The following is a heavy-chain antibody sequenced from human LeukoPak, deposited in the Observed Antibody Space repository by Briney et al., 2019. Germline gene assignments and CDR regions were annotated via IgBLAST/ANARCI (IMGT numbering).Heavy chain of an antibody. CDR1: GFTFSTYW. J-gene: IGHJ4*02. Sequence: GGSLRLSCTASGFTFSTYWMSWVRQAPGKGLEWVANTREDGSEKYYVDSVKGRFTISRDNAKNSLYLQMNSLRAEDTAVYYCARELAGHYYGSGSSFDYWGQRTLVTVSS. D-gene: IGHD3-10*01. CDR2: TREDGSEK. CDR3: ARELAGHYYGSGSSFDY. V-gene: IGHV3-7*01.